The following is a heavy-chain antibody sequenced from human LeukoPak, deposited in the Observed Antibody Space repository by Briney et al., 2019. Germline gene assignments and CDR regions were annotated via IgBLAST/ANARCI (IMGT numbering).Heavy chain of an antibody. CDR3: ATSSRIDY. CDR1: GYTFTGYY. J-gene: IGHJ4*02. V-gene: IGHV1-69*02. Sequence: ASVKVSCKASGYTFTGYYMHWVRQAPGQGLEWMGRIIPILGIANYAQKFQGRVTITADKSTSTAYMELSSLRSEDTAVYYCATSSRIDYWGQGTLVTVSS. CDR2: IIPILGIA.